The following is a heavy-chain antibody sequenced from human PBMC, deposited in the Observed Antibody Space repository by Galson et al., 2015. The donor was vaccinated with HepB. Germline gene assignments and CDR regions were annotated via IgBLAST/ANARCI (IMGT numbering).Heavy chain of an antibody. CDR3: ARQDGGYSSGWGYYYYGMDV. V-gene: IGHV3-21*01. Sequence: SLRLSCAASGFTFSSYSMNWVRQAPGKGLEWVSSISSSSSYIYYADSVKGRFTISRDNAKNSLYLQMNSLRAEDTAVYYCARQDGGYSSGWGYYYYGMDVWGQGTTVTVSS. D-gene: IGHD6-19*01. CDR2: ISSSSSYI. J-gene: IGHJ6*02. CDR1: GFTFSSYS.